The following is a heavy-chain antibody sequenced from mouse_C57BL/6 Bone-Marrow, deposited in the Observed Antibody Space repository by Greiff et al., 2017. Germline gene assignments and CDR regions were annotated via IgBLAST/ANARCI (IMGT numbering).Heavy chain of an antibody. V-gene: IGHV3-6*01. D-gene: IGHD3-3*01. CDR1: GYSITSGYY. Sequence: EVKVEESGPGLVKPSQSLSLTCSVTGYSITSGYYWNWIRQFPGNKLEWMGYISYDGSNNYNPSLKNRISITRDTSKNQFFLKLNSVTTEDTATYYCAREGLGAMDYWGQGTSVTVSS. J-gene: IGHJ4*01. CDR3: AREGLGAMDY. CDR2: ISYDGSN.